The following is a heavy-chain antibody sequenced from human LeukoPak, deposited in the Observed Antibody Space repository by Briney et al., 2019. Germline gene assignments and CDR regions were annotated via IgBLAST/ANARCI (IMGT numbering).Heavy chain of an antibody. Sequence: PSETLSLTCTVSGGSISSSSYYWGWIRQPPGKGLEWIGSIYYSGSTYYNPSLKSRVTISVDTSKNQFSLKLSSVTAADTAVYYCARGLSNPDTTYSNWFDPWGQGTLVTVSS. CDR1: GGSISSSSYY. J-gene: IGHJ5*02. CDR3: ARGLSNPDTTYSNWFDP. V-gene: IGHV4-39*01. CDR2: IYYSGST. D-gene: IGHD1-26*01.